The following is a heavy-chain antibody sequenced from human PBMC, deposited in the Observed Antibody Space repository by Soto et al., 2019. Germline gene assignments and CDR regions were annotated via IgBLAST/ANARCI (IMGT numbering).Heavy chain of an antibody. CDR2: IDPSDSYT. V-gene: IGHV5-10-1*01. CDR3: ARHGMGTYNGMDV. J-gene: IGHJ6*02. CDR1: GYSVTSYF. D-gene: IGHD7-27*01. Sequence: GESLKISCKGSGYSVTSYFISWVRQMPGKGLEWMGRIDPSDSYTNYSPSFQGHVTISADKSISTAYLQWSSLKASDTAMYYCARHGMGTYNGMDVWGQGTTVTVSS.